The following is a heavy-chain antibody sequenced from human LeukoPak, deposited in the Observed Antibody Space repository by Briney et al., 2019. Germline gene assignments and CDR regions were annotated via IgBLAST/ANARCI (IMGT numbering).Heavy chain of an antibody. CDR1: GGSISSSSYN. V-gene: IGHV4-39*01. J-gene: IGHJ4*02. Sequence: SETLSLTCTVSGGSISSSSYNWAWIRQPTGKGLEWIGTIYYSGNTYYNPSLKSRVTISVDTSKIQFSLKVSSVTATDTAVYYCARGRDWSNYWGQGTLVTVSS. CDR3: ARGRDWSNY. D-gene: IGHD3-9*01. CDR2: IYYSGNT.